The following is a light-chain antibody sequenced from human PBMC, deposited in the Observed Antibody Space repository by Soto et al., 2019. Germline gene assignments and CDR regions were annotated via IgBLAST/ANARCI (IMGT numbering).Light chain of an antibody. CDR2: DAS. CDR1: QSVSSY. CDR3: QQRSNWPPIT. Sequence: EIVLTQSPATLSLSPGERATLSCRASQSVSSYLAWYQQKPGQAPRLLIYDASNRATGIPARFSGSGSGTDFTLTICSLEPEDFAVYYCQQRSNWPPITFGQWTRLEIK. J-gene: IGKJ5*01. V-gene: IGKV3-11*01.